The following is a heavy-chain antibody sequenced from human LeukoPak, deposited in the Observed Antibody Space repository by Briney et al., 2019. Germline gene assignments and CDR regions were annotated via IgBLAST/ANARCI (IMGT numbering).Heavy chain of an antibody. Sequence: HSGGSLRLSCAASGFTFSSYWMSWVRQAPGKGLEWVANIKQDGSEKYYVDSVKGRFTISRDSAKNSLYLQMNSLRAEDTAVYYCARDDPYDSDAFDIWGQGTMVTVSS. CDR3: ARDDPYDSDAFDI. V-gene: IGHV3-7*01. J-gene: IGHJ3*02. D-gene: IGHD2-15*01. CDR2: IKQDGSEK. CDR1: GFTFSSYW.